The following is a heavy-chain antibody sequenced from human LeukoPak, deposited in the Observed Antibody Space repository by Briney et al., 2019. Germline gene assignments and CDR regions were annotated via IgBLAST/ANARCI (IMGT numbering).Heavy chain of an antibody. CDR3: FVTTVTRNFDY. CDR2: INPNSGVT. CDR1: GYTFTAYY. V-gene: IGHV1-2*02. D-gene: IGHD4-17*01. Sequence: GASVKVSCKASGYTFTAYYMHWVRQAPGQGLEWMGWINPNSGVTNYPQKFQGRVTMTRDTSISTAYMELSRLRSDDTAVYYCFVTTVTRNFDYWGQGTLVTVSS. J-gene: IGHJ4*02.